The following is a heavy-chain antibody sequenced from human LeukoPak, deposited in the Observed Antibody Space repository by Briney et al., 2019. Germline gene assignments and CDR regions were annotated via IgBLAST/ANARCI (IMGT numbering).Heavy chain of an antibody. J-gene: IGHJ6*02. V-gene: IGHV4-61*02. CDR3: ARMGKVKIFGKNYCYGMDV. CDR2: IYTSGTT. CDR1: GGSISSGSYY. Sequence: SETLSLTCTVSGGSISSGSYYWSWIRQPAGKGLEWVGRIYTSGTTNYNHSLKSRVTITVDTSNNQFSLKLSSVTAADTAVYYCARMGKVKIFGKNYCYGMDVWGQGTTVIVSS. D-gene: IGHD3-3*01.